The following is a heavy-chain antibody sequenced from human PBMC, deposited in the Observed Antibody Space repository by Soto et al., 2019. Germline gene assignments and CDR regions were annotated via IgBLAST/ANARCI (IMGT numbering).Heavy chain of an antibody. J-gene: IGHJ4*02. Sequence: SETLSLTCTVSGASISSYYWSWIRQPPGKRLEWIGYTHYSGSTNYNPSLKSRVTISVDTSKNQFSLLLRSVTAADTAVYYCARDSHYYDSSGYVYFDFWGQGTLVTVST. CDR3: ARDSHYYDSSGYVYFDF. CDR2: THYSGST. V-gene: IGHV4-59*01. CDR1: GASISSYY. D-gene: IGHD3-22*01.